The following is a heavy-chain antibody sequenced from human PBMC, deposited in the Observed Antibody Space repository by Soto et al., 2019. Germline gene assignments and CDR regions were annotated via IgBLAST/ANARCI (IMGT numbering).Heavy chain of an antibody. CDR1: GGSISSGGYY. CDR3: ARASYDSSGYYSYYYYGMDV. J-gene: IGHJ6*02. Sequence: QVQLQKSGPGLVKPSQTLSLTCTVSGGSISSGGYYWSWIRQHPGKGLEWIGYIYYSGSTYYNPSLKSRVTISVDTSKNQFSLKLSSVTAADTAVYYCARASYDSSGYYSYYYYGMDVWGQGTTVTVSS. V-gene: IGHV4-31*03. CDR2: IYYSGST. D-gene: IGHD3-22*01.